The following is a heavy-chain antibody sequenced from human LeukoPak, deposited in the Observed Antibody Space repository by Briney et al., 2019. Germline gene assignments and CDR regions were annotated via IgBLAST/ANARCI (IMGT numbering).Heavy chain of an antibody. J-gene: IGHJ4*02. CDR2: ISSSSSYI. Sequence: GGSLRLSCAASGFTFSSYAMHWVRQAPGKGLEWVSSISSSSSYIYYADSVKGRFTISRDNAKNSLYLQMNSLRAEDTAVYYCARCGGDCYSGGFDYWGQGTLVTVSS. CDR3: ARCGGDCYSGGFDY. CDR1: GFTFSSYA. V-gene: IGHV3-21*01. D-gene: IGHD2-21*02.